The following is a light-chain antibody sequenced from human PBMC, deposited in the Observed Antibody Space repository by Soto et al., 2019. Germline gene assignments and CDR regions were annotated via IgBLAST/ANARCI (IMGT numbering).Light chain of an antibody. CDR2: AAS. CDR1: QSISSY. V-gene: IGKV1-39*01. J-gene: IGKJ4*01. CDR3: QQRYSTPRT. Sequence: DIQMTPCPSSLSASVGDRVTITCRASQSISSYLNWYQQKPGKAPKLLIYAASSLQSGVPSRFSGSGSGTDFTPTISSLQPEDFATYYCQQRYSTPRTFGGGTKVEIK.